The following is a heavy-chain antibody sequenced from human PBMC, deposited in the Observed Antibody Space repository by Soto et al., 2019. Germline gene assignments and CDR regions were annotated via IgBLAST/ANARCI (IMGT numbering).Heavy chain of an antibody. CDR1: GRTFTGYY. CDR3: AREIQNGIAARPDAFDI. J-gene: IGHJ3*02. CDR2: INPNSGGT. Sequence: ASVKVSCKASGRTFTGYYMHCVRQAPGQGLEWMGWINPNSGGTNYAQKFQGWVTMTRDTSISTAYMELSRLRSDDTAVYYCAREIQNGIAARPDAFDIWGQGTMVTGSS. V-gene: IGHV1-2*04. D-gene: IGHD6-6*01.